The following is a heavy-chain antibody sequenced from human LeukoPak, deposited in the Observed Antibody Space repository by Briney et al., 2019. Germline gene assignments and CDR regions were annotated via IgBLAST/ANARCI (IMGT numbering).Heavy chain of an antibody. CDR3: ARASYYGSGSYYVGGNRFDP. CDR1: GGSISSGSYY. V-gene: IGHV4-61*02. CDR2: IYTSGST. Sequence: SQTLSLTCTVSGGSISSGSYYWSWILQPAGKGLEWIGRIYTSGSTNYNPSLKSRVTISVDTSKNQFSLKLSSVTAADTAVYYCARASYYGSGSYYVGGNRFDPWGQGTLVTVSS. J-gene: IGHJ5*02. D-gene: IGHD3-10*01.